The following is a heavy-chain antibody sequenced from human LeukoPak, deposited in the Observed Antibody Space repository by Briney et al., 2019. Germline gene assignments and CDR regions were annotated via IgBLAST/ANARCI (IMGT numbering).Heavy chain of an antibody. CDR1: GGSISSYY. CDR2: IYYSGSN. D-gene: IGHD6-19*01. CDR3: ARSGSSGWSEPYYYYYGMDV. J-gene: IGHJ6*02. V-gene: IGHV4-59*01. Sequence: SETPSLTCTVPGGSISSYYWSWIRQPPGKGLEWIGYIYYSGSNNYNPSLKSRVTISVDTSKHQFSLKLSSVTGGDTAVYYCARSGSSGWSEPYYYYYGMDVWGQGTTVTVSS.